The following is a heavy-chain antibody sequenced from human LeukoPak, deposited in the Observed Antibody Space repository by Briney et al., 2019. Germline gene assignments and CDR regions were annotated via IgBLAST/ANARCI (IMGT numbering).Heavy chain of an antibody. V-gene: IGHV3-23*01. CDR2: MSGSGGT. D-gene: IGHD2-15*01. Sequence: QPGGSLRLSCAASGHRFSDYAWGWLRQAPGKGLEWVSGMSGSGGTYYADSVRGRFTISRGISKDTLHLQMDSLRADDTAVYYCAKGCLCYSGLSSWFDPWGQGTLVIVSS. CDR3: AKGCLCYSGLSSWFDP. J-gene: IGHJ5*02. CDR1: GHRFSDYA.